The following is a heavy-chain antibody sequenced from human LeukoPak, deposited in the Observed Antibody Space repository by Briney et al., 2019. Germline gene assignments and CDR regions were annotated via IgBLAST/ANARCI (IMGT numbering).Heavy chain of an antibody. CDR2: ISSSGSTI. CDR3: ARDIIVQGTSRNAFDI. Sequence: PGGSLRLSCAASGFTFSDYYMSWIRQAPGKGLEWVSYISSSGSTIYYADAVKGRFTISRDNAKNSLYLQINSLRAEDTAVYYCARDIIVQGTSRNAFDIWGQGTMVTVSS. D-gene: IGHD2-2*01. CDR1: GFTFSDYY. J-gene: IGHJ3*02. V-gene: IGHV3-11*01.